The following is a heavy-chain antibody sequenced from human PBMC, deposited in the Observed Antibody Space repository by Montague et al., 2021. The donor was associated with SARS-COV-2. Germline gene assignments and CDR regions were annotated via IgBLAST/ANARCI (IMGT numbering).Heavy chain of an antibody. J-gene: IGHJ5*02. V-gene: IGHV4-39*01. CDR2: IYNSGTT. D-gene: IGHD4-17*01. CDR1: GDSTSCPNCY. CDR3: ARHRNYGDHSLDNWFHP. Sequence: SETLSLTCTVSGDSTSCPNCYWGWIRQAPGKGLDWIGTIYNSGTTYYNPSLRSRLTISIDTSENQFSLKLTSVTAADTAVYCCARHRNYGDHSLDNWFHPWGQGTLVTVSS.